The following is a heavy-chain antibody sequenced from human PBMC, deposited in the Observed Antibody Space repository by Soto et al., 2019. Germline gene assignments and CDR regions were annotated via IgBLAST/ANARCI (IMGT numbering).Heavy chain of an antibody. V-gene: IGHV3-23*01. Sequence: GGSLRLSCAASGFTFSSYAMSWVRQAPGKGLEWVSAISGSGGSTYYADSVKGRFTISRDNSKNTLYLQMNSLRAEDTAVYYCARHSSDITMVRGVIAKYYYYYYMDVWGKGTTVTVSS. D-gene: IGHD3-10*01. J-gene: IGHJ6*03. CDR1: GFTFSSYA. CDR2: ISGSGGST. CDR3: ARHSSDITMVRGVIAKYYYYYYMDV.